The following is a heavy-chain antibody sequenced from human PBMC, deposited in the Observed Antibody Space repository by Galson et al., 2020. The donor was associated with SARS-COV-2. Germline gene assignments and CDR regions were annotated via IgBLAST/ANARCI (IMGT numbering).Heavy chain of an antibody. CDR3: ARDWLTYGSGSYIPGY. CDR1: GFTFSSYS. J-gene: IGHJ4*02. Sequence: GGSLRLSCAASGFTFSSYSMNWVRQAPGKGLEWVSSSSSSSIYIYYADSVKGRFTISRDNAKNSLYLQMNSMRAEDTAVYYCARDWLTYGSGSYIPGYWGQGTLVTVSS. CDR2: SSSSSIYI. D-gene: IGHD3-10*01. V-gene: IGHV3-21*01.